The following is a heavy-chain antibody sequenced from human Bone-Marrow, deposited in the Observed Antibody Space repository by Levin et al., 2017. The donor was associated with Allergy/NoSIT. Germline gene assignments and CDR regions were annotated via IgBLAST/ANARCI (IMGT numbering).Heavy chain of an antibody. Sequence: GGSLRLSCVASGFKFDDFAMHWVRQFPGKGLEWVSGTSWNSNSIGHADSVKGRFTISRDNAKNSLYLQMNSLRPEDTALYYCAKGRRDAFDIWGQGTMVTVSS. CDR2: TSWNSNSI. CDR1: GFKFDDFA. J-gene: IGHJ3*02. CDR3: AKGRRDAFDI. D-gene: IGHD1-1*01. V-gene: IGHV3-9*01.